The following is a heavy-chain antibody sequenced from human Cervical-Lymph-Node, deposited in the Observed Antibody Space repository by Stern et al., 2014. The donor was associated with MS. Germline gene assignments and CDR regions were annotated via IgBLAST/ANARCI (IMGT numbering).Heavy chain of an antibody. CDR3: ATDRGVT. CDR2: FDPEDGET. Sequence: QVQLVQSGAEVKKPGASVTVSCNVAGHPLSELAMHWLRQLPTRGLEWMGQFDPEDGETVYAQQFQGRLSMTEDTSTGTAYMTLTALRSEDTAVYYCATDRGVTWGPGTLVTVSS. CDR1: GHPLSELA. J-gene: IGHJ4*02. D-gene: IGHD3-10*01. V-gene: IGHV1-24*01.